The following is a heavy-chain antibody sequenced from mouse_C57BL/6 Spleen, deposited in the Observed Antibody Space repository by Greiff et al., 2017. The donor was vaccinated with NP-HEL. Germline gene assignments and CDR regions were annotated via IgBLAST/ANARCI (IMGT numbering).Heavy chain of an antibody. CDR2: IDPSDSET. D-gene: IGHD2-12*01. Sequence: QVQLQQPGAELVRPGSSVKLSCKASGYTFTSYWMHWVKQRPIQGLEWIGNIDPSDSETHYNQKFKDKATLTVDKSSSTAYMQLSSLTSEDSAVYYCARREGVYRGDAMDYWGQGTSVTVSS. V-gene: IGHV1-52*01. J-gene: IGHJ4*01. CDR3: ARREGVYRGDAMDY. CDR1: GYTFTSYW.